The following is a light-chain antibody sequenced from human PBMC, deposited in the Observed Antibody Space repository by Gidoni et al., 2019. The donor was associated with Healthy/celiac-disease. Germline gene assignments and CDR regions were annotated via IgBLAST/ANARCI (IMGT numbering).Light chain of an antibody. Sequence: QSALTEPASVSGPPGQSITISCSGTSSDLGGYTYVSWYQQHPDNVHKLIIYDVSYRPSGIPNRFSGSKSGNTASLTISGLQGEDDADYYCSSYTGSSTVFGGGTKLTVL. CDR2: DVS. CDR1: SSDLGGYTY. J-gene: IGLJ2*01. CDR3: SSYTGSSTV. V-gene: IGLV2-14*03.